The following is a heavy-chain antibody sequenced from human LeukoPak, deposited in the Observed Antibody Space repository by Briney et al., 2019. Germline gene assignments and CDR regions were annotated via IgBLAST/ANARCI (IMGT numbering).Heavy chain of an antibody. J-gene: IGHJ5*02. V-gene: IGHV1-18*01. CDR2: ISAYNGNT. CDR1: GYTFTSYG. D-gene: IGHD4-11*01. Sequence: ASVKVSCKASGYTFTSYGISWVRQAPGQGLEWMGWISAYNGNTNYAQKLQGRVTMTTDTSTSTAYMELRSLRSDDTAVYYCARAPTSSNYHWFDPWGQGTLVTVSS. CDR3: ARAPTSSNYHWFDP.